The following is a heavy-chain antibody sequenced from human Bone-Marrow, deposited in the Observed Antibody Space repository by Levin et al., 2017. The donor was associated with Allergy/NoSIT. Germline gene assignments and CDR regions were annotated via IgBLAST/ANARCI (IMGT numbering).Heavy chain of an antibody. J-gene: IGHJ4*02. D-gene: IGHD1-1*01. CDR1: EDSLTDLS. CDR3: VIQQDGRGYFTFDY. CDR2: FNPEDVET. V-gene: IGHV1-24*01. Sequence: PGASVKVSCKLSEDSLTDLSIHWVRRAPGKGLEWMGGFNPEDVETIYAQKFQGRVTMTEDTLTDTASMHLTSLTSEDTAVYYCVIQQDGRGYFTFDYWGQGTLVTVSS.